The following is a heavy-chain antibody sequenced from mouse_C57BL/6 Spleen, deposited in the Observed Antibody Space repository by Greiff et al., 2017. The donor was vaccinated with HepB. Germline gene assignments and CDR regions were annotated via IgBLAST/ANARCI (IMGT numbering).Heavy chain of an antibody. CDR1: GYTFTSYW. Sequence: QVQLQQSGAELVKPGASVKMSCKASGYTFTSYWITWVKQRPGQGLEWIGDIYPGSGSTNYNEKFKSKATLTVDTSSSTAYMQLSSLTSEDSAVYYCAKDYYGSSPFDYWGQGTTLTVSS. CDR3: AKDYYGSSPFDY. D-gene: IGHD1-1*01. CDR2: IYPGSGST. V-gene: IGHV1-55*01. J-gene: IGHJ2*01.